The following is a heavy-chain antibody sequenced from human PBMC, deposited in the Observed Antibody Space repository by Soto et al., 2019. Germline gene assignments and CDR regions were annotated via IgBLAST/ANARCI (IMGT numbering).Heavy chain of an antibody. V-gene: IGHV3-33*01. CDR3: ARDLVVRVVIPDYYYYGMDV. CDR2: IWYDGSNK. CDR1: GFTFSSYG. D-gene: IGHD3-10*01. Sequence: QVQLVESGGGVVQPGRSLRLSCAASGFTFSSYGMHWVRQAPGKGLEWVAVIWYDGSNKYYADSVKGRFTISRDNSKYTLYLQLNSMRAEDTDVYYCARDLVVRVVIPDYYYYGMDVWGQGTTVTVSS. J-gene: IGHJ6*02.